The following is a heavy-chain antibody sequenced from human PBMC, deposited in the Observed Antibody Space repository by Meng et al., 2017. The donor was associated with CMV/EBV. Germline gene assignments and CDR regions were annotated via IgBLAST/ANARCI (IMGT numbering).Heavy chain of an antibody. CDR3: ANSLNCGGDCLYFDY. CDR1: GFPSEAYA. J-gene: IGHJ4*02. D-gene: IGHD2-21*01. CDR2: ISWNSGSI. Sequence: GGSLRLSCAASGFPSEAYAMHWVRQAPGKGREWVSGISWNSGSIGYADSVKGRVTISRDNAKNSLYLQMNSLRAEDTALYYCANSLNCGGDCLYFDYWGQGTLVTVSS. V-gene: IGHV3-9*02.